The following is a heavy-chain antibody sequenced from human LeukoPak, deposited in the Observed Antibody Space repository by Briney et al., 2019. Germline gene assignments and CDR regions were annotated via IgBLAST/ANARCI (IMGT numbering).Heavy chain of an antibody. CDR1: GGSISSSSYY. D-gene: IGHD3-22*01. CDR3: ASPYDSSGYINY. Sequence: SGTLSLTCTVSGGSISSSSYYWGWIRQPPGKGLEWIGSIYYSGSTYYNPSLKSRVTISVDTSKNQFSLKLSSVTAADTAVYYCASPYDSSGYINYWGQGTLVTVSS. J-gene: IGHJ4*02. V-gene: IGHV4-39*01. CDR2: IYYSGST.